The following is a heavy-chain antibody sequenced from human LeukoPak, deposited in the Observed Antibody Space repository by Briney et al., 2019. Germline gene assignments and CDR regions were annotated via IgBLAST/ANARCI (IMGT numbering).Heavy chain of an antibody. V-gene: IGHV1-69*02. J-gene: IGHJ6*03. Sequence: SVKVSCKASGGTFISYTISWVRQAPGQGLEWMGRIIPILGIANYAQKFQGRVTITADKSTSTAYMELSSLRSEDTAVYYCAIRPLDCSSTSCYTEAYYYMDVWGKGTTVTVSS. CDR1: GGTFISYT. D-gene: IGHD2-2*02. CDR2: IIPILGIA. CDR3: AIRPLDCSSTSCYTEAYYYMDV.